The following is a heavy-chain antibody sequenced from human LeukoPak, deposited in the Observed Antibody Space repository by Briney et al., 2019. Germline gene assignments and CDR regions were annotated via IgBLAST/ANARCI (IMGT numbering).Heavy chain of an antibody. J-gene: IGHJ4*02. CDR1: GFTFSKVW. V-gene: IGHV3-7*01. CDR2: IKEDGSTK. Sequence: PGGSLRLSCAASGFTFSKVWMSWVRQAPGKGLEWVANIKEDGSTKHYVDSVKGRFTISRDNAKNSLSLQMNYLRVEDTAVYYCATSDDSAATYWGQGTLVTVSS. D-gene: IGHD6-25*01. CDR3: ATSDDSAATY.